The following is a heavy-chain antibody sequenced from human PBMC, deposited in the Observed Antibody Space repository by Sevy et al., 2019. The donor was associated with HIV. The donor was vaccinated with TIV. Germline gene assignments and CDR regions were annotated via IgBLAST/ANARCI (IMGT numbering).Heavy chain of an antibody. CDR3: ARRIDYGKTLNWFDP. CDR2: ISYDGSNK. J-gene: IGHJ5*02. CDR1: GFTFSSYG. D-gene: IGHD4-17*01. V-gene: IGHV3-30*03. Sequence: GGSLRLSCAASGFTFSSYGMHWVRQAPGKGLEWVAVISYDGSNKYYADSVKGRFTISRDNSKNTLYLQMNSLRAEDTAVYYCARRIDYGKTLNWFDPWDQGTLVTVSS.